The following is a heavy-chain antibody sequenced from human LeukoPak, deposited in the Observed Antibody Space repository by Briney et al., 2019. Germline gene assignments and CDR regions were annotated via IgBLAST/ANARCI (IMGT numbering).Heavy chain of an antibody. J-gene: IGHJ4*02. CDR2: IYPGDSDT. V-gene: IGHV5-51*01. Sequence: GESLKISCKASGYSFTNYWIGWVRQMPGKGLEWMGIIYPGDSDTRYRPSFQGQVTISADKSISTAYLQWSSLTASDTALYYCARHVVPGYCSGTSCYATYYFDYWGQGNLVTVSS. D-gene: IGHD2-2*01. CDR3: ARHVVPGYCSGTSCYATYYFDY. CDR1: GYSFTNYW.